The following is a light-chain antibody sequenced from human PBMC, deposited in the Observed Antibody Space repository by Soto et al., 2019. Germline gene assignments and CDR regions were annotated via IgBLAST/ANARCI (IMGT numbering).Light chain of an antibody. CDR2: DAS. CDR3: QQYDSFSWT. CDR1: QSISGW. V-gene: IGKV1-5*01. J-gene: IGKJ1*01. Sequence: DIQMTQSPSTLSASVGDRVTITCRASQSISGWLAWYQQKPGKAPNLLIFDASSLVSGVPSRFSGSGSGTDFTLTITSLQPDDSATYYCQQYDSFSWTFGQGTQVEVK.